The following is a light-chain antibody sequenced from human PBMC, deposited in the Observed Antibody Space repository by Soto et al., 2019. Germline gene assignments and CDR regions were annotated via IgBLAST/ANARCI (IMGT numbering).Light chain of an antibody. Sequence: QSVLTQPPSASGTPGQRVTISCSGSSSNIGSNYVYWYQQLPGTAPKLVIYRNNQRPSGVPDRFSGSKSGTSASLAISGLRSDDEADYYCAAWDDSLSALLFGGGTKL. CDR2: RNN. V-gene: IGLV1-47*01. CDR3: AAWDDSLSALL. CDR1: SSNIGSNY. J-gene: IGLJ2*01.